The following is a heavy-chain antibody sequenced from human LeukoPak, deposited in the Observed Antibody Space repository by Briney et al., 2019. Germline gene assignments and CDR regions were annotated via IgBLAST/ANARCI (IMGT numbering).Heavy chain of an antibody. Sequence: GGSLRLSCAASGFTFSSYAMSWVRQAPGKGLQWVSAIIPSGGSTYYADSVKGRFTISRYNSKNTLYLQMNGLRAEDTGVYYCAKGYSSVWYRHFDYWGQGTLVTVSS. J-gene: IGHJ4*02. CDR3: AKGYSSVWYRHFDY. D-gene: IGHD6-19*01. CDR1: GFTFSSYA. CDR2: IIPSGGST. V-gene: IGHV3-23*01.